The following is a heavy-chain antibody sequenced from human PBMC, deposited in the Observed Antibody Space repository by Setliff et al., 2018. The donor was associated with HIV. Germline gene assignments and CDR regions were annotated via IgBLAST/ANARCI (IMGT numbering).Heavy chain of an antibody. D-gene: IGHD3-10*01. Sequence: SETLSLTCAVYGGSFSDNYWSWIRQPPGKGLDWNAEINHNGNINYNPSLKSRVTISMDPSKKQFSLKLSSVTAADTAVYYCARGSLYYGLGSHYLRSWFDPWGQGTLVTVSS. CDR1: GGSFSDNY. CDR3: ARGSLYYGLGSHYLRSWFDP. V-gene: IGHV4-34*01. CDR2: INHNGNI. J-gene: IGHJ5*02.